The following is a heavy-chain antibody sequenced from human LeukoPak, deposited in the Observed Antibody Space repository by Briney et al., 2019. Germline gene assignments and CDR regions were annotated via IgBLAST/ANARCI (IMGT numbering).Heavy chain of an antibody. CDR1: GGSFSGYY. CDR3: ARRSRGYCSSTSCYFDY. CDR2: INHSGST. J-gene: IGHJ4*02. V-gene: IGHV4-34*01. D-gene: IGHD2-2*01. Sequence: PSETLSLTCAVYGGSFSGYYWSWARQPPGKGLEWIGEINHSGSTNYNPSLKSRVTISVDTSKNQFSLKLSSVTAADTAVYYCARRSRGYCSSTSCYFDYWGQGTLVTVSS.